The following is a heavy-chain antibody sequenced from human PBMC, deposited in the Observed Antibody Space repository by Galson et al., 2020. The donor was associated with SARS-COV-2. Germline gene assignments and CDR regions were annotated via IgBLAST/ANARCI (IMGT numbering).Heavy chain of an antibody. Sequence: LSCAASGFSFSSYWMTWVRQAPGKGLEWVANIKQDGSDKYYVDSVKGRFTISRDNAKNSLYLHMNSLRAEDTAVYYCARESYDSGWFDYWGQGTLVTVSS. J-gene: IGHJ4*02. CDR3: ARESYDSGWFDY. V-gene: IGHV3-7*03. CDR2: IKQDGSDK. CDR1: GFSFSSYW. D-gene: IGHD6-19*01.